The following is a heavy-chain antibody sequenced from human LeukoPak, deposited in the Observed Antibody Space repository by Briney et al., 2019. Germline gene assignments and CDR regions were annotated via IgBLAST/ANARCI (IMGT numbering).Heavy chain of an antibody. Sequence: GASVKVSCKASGGTFGSYAISWVRQAPGQGLEWMGRIIPIFGTANYAQKFQGRVTITTDESTSTAYMELSSLRSEDTAVYYCARDRRGRGYSYGFGNWFDPWGQGTLVTVSS. CDR2: IIPIFGTA. D-gene: IGHD5-18*01. CDR1: GGTFGSYA. CDR3: ARDRRGRGYSYGFGNWFDP. J-gene: IGHJ5*02. V-gene: IGHV1-69*05.